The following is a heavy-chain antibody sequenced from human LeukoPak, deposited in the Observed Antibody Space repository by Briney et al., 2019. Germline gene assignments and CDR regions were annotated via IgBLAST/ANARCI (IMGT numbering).Heavy chain of an antibody. CDR3: ARDARYFDWLSTSDY. CDR1: GYTFTSYG. V-gene: IGHV1-18*01. CDR2: ISAYNGNT. J-gene: IGHJ4*02. D-gene: IGHD3-9*01. Sequence: GASVKVTCKASGYTFTSYGISWVRQAPGQGLEWMGWISAYNGNTNYAQKLQGRVTMTTDTSTSTAYMELRSLRSDDTAVYYCARDARYFDWLSTSDYWGQGTLVTASS.